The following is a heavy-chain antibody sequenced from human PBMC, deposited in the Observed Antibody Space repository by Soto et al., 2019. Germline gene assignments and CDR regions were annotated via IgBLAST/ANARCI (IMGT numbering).Heavy chain of an antibody. Sequence: QLQLQESGSGLVKPSQTLSLTCAVSGGSISSGAHSWSWIRQPPGKGLEWIGYIYHSGTTYYNPSLKSRVTISVDNSKNQFSLKLSSVTAADTAVYYCARGGGVYSPFDYWGQGTLVTVSS. D-gene: IGHD2-8*02. CDR2: IYHSGTT. CDR3: ARGGGVYSPFDY. J-gene: IGHJ4*02. V-gene: IGHV4-30-2*01. CDR1: GGSISSGAHS.